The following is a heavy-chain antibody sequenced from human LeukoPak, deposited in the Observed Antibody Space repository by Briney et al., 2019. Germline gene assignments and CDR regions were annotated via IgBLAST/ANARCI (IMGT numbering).Heavy chain of an antibody. D-gene: IGHD2-15*01. CDR1: GFIFGGSV. CDR3: AKDSGGSVLED. V-gene: IGHV3-30*18. CDR2: ISYDGTNE. Sequence: AGSLRLSCAASGFIFGGSVMHWVRQAPGKGLEWVAIISYDGTNENYGDSVKGRFTISRDNSKSTLYLHMNSLRHDDTAVYYCAKDSGGSVLEDWGHGSLVIVS. J-gene: IGHJ4*01.